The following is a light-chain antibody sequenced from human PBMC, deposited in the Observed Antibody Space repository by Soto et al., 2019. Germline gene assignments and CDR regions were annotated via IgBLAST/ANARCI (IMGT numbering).Light chain of an antibody. V-gene: IGKV3-15*01. CDR3: QQYNNWPRAT. CDR1: QSVSIL. J-gene: IGKJ4*01. Sequence: EFVLTQSPATLSLSPGERATLSCRASQSVSILLAWYQQKPGQAPRLLIHGATARATGIPDRFSGSGSGTDFTLTISRLEPEDFAVYYCQQYNNWPRATFGGGTKVDIK. CDR2: GAT.